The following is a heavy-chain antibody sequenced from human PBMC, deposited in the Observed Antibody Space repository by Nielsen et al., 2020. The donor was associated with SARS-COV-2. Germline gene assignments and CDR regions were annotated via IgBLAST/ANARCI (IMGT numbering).Heavy chain of an antibody. D-gene: IGHD1-26*01. CDR3: ARDLSGSPVD. CDR1: GGSISSGGYY. V-gene: IGHV4-61*08. J-gene: IGHJ4*02. CDR2: IYYSGST. Sequence: SETLSLTCTVSGGSISSGGYYWSWIRQPPGKGLEWIGYIYYSGSTNYNPSLKSRVTISVDTSKNQFSLKLSSVTAADTAVYYCARDLSGSPVDWGQGTLVTVSS.